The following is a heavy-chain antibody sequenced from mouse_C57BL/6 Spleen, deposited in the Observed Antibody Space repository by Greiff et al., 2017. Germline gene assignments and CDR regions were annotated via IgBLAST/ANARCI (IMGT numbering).Heavy chain of an antibody. CDR1: GYTFTSYW. CDR2: IYPGSGST. Sequence: QVHVKQSGAELVKPGASVKMSCKASGYTFTSYWITWVKQRPGQGLEWIGDIYPGSGSTNYNEKFKSKATLTVDTSSSTAYMQLSSLTSEDSAVYYCARPDYYGSSPAWFAYWGQGTLVTVSA. CDR3: ARPDYYGSSPAWFAY. V-gene: IGHV1-55*01. D-gene: IGHD1-1*01. J-gene: IGHJ3*01.